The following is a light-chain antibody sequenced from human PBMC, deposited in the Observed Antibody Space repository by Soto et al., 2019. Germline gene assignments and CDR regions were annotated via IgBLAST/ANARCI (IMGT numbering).Light chain of an antibody. J-gene: IGLJ1*01. V-gene: IGLV2-14*01. Sequence: QSVLTQPASVSGFPGQSITISCTGTSSDVGGYNYVSWYQQHPGKAPKLMIYEVSDRPSGVSNRFSGSKSGNTASLTISGLQAEDEADYYCSSYTSSSTPYVFGTGTKLPS. CDR2: EVS. CDR1: SSDVGGYNY. CDR3: SSYTSSSTPYV.